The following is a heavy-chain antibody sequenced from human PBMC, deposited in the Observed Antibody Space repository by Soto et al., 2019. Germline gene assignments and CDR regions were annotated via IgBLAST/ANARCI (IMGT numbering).Heavy chain of an antibody. CDR2: MSGSGDST. V-gene: IGHV3-23*01. CDR1: GFTFSSYA. Sequence: GSLRLSCAASGFTFSSYAMSWVRQAPGKGLEWVSTMSGSGDSTYYADSVKGRFTISRDNSRNTLYLQMNSLRAEDTAVYYCAKRRYCSGVTCFSYYMDVWGIGTTVTVSS. D-gene: IGHD2-15*01. CDR3: AKRRYCSGVTCFSYYMDV. J-gene: IGHJ6*03.